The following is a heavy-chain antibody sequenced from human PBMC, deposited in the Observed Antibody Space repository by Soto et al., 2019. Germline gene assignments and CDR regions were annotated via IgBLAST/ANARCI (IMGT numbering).Heavy chain of an antibody. J-gene: IGHJ6*02. CDR3: AGGGSTVTTYSYGMDV. V-gene: IGHV3-48*02. D-gene: IGHD4-17*01. CDR2: ISSSSSTI. Sequence: EVQLVESGGGLVQPGGSLRLSCAASGVTFSSYSMNWVRQAPGKGLEWVSYISSSSSTIDYADSVKVRFTISRDNAKNSLYLQMSGLRDEDTAGYYCAGGGSTVTTYSYGMDVWGQGTTVTVSS. CDR1: GVTFSSYS.